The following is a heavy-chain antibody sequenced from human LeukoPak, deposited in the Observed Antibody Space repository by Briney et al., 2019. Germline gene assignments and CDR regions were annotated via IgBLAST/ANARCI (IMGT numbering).Heavy chain of an antibody. CDR1: GGSISSGSHY. CDR3: ASTQLEGGHPGGVIQH. J-gene: IGHJ1*01. V-gene: IGHV4-61*05. Sequence: PSETLSLTCTVSGGSISSGSHYWDWIRQPPGKGLEWIGYIYYSGSTNYNPSLKSRVTISVDTSKNQFSLKLSSVTAADTAVYYCASTQLEGGHPGGVIQHWGQGTLVTVSS. D-gene: IGHD2-2*01. CDR2: IYYSGST.